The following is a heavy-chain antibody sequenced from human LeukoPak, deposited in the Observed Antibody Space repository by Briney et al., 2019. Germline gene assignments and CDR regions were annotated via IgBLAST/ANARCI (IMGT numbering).Heavy chain of an antibody. CDR1: GGSISSGDYY. J-gene: IGHJ6*02. V-gene: IGHV4-30-4*01. Sequence: SETLSLTCTVSGGSISSGDYYWSWIRQPPGKGLEWIGYIYYSGSTYYNPSLKSRVTISVDTSKNQFSLKLSSVTAADTAVYYRARGPHKWLGYYYGMDVWGQGTTVTVSS. D-gene: IGHD3-22*01. CDR2: IYYSGST. CDR3: ARGPHKWLGYYYGMDV.